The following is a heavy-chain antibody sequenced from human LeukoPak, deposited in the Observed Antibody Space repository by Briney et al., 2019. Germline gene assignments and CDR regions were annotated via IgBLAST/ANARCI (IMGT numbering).Heavy chain of an antibody. CDR2: IHYTGST. V-gene: IGHV4-59*08. J-gene: IGHJ3*02. CDR1: GGSISSYY. CDR3: ARANYYDTSGYSRGAFDI. Sequence: SETLSLTCTVSGGSISSYYWSWIRQSPGKGLECIGYIHYTGSTNYNPSLKSRVTISVETSKNQFSLKLSSVTAADTAVFYCARANYYDTSGYSRGAFDIWGQGTMVTVSS. D-gene: IGHD3-22*01.